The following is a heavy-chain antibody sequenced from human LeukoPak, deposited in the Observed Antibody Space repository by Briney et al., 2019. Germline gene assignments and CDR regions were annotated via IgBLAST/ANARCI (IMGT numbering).Heavy chain of an antibody. D-gene: IGHD3-22*01. Sequence: GGSLRLSCAASGFTFSSYSMNWVRQAPGKGLEWVSSISSSSSYIYYADSVKGRLTISRDNAKNSLYLQMNSLRAEDTAVYYCATLPHYYDSSGSDAFDIWGQGTMVTVSS. CDR3: ATLPHYYDSSGSDAFDI. CDR1: GFTFSSYS. J-gene: IGHJ3*02. V-gene: IGHV3-21*01. CDR2: ISSSSSYI.